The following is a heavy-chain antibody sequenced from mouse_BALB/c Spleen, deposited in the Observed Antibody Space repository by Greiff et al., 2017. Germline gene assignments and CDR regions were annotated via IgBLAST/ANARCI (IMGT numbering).Heavy chain of an antibody. Sequence: QVQLQQSGAELVRPGASVKLSCKASGYSFTSYWMNWVKQRPGQGLEWIGMIHPSDSETRLNQKFKDKATLTVDKSSSTAYMQLSSPTSEDSAVYYCARSGLIYDGYYVWYFDVWGAGTTVTVSS. J-gene: IGHJ1*01. CDR3: ARSGLIYDGYYVWYFDV. CDR1: GYSFTSYW. CDR2: IHPSDSET. V-gene: IGHV1-61*01. D-gene: IGHD2-3*01.